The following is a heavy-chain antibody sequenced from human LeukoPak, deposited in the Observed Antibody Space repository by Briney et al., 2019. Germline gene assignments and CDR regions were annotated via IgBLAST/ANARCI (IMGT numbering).Heavy chain of an antibody. CDR3: ARVDPDSSPPLELFDY. CDR1: GFTFSSYT. J-gene: IGHJ4*02. V-gene: IGHV4-59*01. CDR2: IYYSGST. D-gene: IGHD6-13*01. Sequence: GSLRLSCAASGFTFSSYTMNWIRQPPGKGLEWIGYIYYSGSTNYNPSLKSRVTISVDTSKNQFSLKLSSVTAADTAVYYCARVDPDSSPPLELFDYWGQGTLVTVSS.